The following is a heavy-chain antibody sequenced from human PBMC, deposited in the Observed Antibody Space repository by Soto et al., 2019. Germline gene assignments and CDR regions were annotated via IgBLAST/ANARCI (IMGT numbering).Heavy chain of an antibody. V-gene: IGHV4-59*02. CDR3: AKKYCTSTSCNDAFDI. Sequence: QVQLQESGPGLVKPSETLSLTCTVSGGSVSSSYWTWIRQPPGKGLEWIGYLYKSGSTNYNPSLKGRVTISLDTSKNQFSLRLSSVTAADTAVYYCAKKYCTSTSCNDAFDIWGQGTMVTVSS. J-gene: IGHJ3*02. D-gene: IGHD2-2*01. CDR1: GGSVSSSY. CDR2: LYKSGST.